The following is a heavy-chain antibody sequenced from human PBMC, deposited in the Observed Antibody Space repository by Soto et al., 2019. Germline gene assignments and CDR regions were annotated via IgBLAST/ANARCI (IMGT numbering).Heavy chain of an antibody. CDR1: GYTFTGNY. Sequence: ASVKVSCKASGYTFTGNYMHWVRQAPGQGLEWMALINPTSGGTNYAQKFQGRVTMTWDTSTSTAYMELSRLRSDDTAIYYCARGYCSSTGCSHYFDYWGQGTLVTVSS. V-gene: IGHV1-2*02. CDR3: ARGYCSSTGCSHYFDY. D-gene: IGHD2-2*01. J-gene: IGHJ4*02. CDR2: INPTSGGT.